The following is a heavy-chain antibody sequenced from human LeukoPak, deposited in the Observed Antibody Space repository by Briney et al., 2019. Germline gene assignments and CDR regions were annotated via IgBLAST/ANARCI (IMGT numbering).Heavy chain of an antibody. J-gene: IGHJ5*02. CDR1: GGSLSGYY. D-gene: IGHD2-21*01. CDR2: INHSGST. Sequence: SETLSLTCAVYGGSLSGYYWNWIRQPPGKGLEWIGEINHSGSTNYNPSLKSRVTISLDTSKNQFSLKLTSVTPADTAVYYCARPRCGFLIRTVLLNLFDPLGQGNLVNGS. CDR3: ARPRCGFLIRTVLLNLFDP. V-gene: IGHV4-34*01.